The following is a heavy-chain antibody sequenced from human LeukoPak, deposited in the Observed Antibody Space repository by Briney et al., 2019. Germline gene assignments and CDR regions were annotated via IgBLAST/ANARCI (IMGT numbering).Heavy chain of an antibody. Sequence: GGSLRLSCAASGFTFSSCAMHWVRQAPGKGLEWVAVISYDGSNKYYADSVKGRFTISRDNSKNTLYLQMNSLRAEDTAVYYCARDYYYDSSGYYSWGQGTLVTVSS. CDR2: ISYDGSNK. CDR3: ARDYYYDSSGYYS. V-gene: IGHV3-30-3*01. D-gene: IGHD3-22*01. CDR1: GFTFSSCA. J-gene: IGHJ4*02.